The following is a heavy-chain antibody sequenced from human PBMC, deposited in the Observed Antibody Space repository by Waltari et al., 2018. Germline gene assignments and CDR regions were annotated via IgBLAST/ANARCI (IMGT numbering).Heavy chain of an antibody. CDR1: GYTFSNYG. Sequence: VPVLQSGAEVKKPGASVTVSCKASGYTFSNYGITWVRQAPGQGLEWMGWISVYNGNTKYAQNVQDRVTMTTDTSTGTAYLDLRSLGSDDTAVYYCARARYYYDPGAFEIWGQGTTVVVSS. CDR2: ISVYNGNT. J-gene: IGHJ3*02. D-gene: IGHD3-22*01. CDR3: ARARYYYDPGAFEI. V-gene: IGHV1-18*01.